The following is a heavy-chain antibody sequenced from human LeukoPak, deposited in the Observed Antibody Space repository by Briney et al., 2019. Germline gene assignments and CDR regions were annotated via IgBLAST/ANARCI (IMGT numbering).Heavy chain of an antibody. CDR2: IKSNADGGTI. CDR3: TTALWFGELLSSDS. J-gene: IGHJ4*02. V-gene: IGHV3-15*01. D-gene: IGHD3-10*01. CDR1: GFTFRSVW. Sequence: GGSLRLSCAASGFTFRSVWMNWVRQAPGKGLEWVGRIKSNADGGTIDYAAPVRGRITISRDDSKNTLYLQMNSLKTEDTAVYYCTTALWFGELLSSDSWGQGTLVTVSS.